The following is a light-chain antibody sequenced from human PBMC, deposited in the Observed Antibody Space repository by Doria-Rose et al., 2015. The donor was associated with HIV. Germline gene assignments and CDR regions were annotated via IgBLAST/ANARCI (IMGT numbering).Light chain of an antibody. J-gene: IGKJ1*01. CDR3: HQYGTSWT. Sequence: TQSPGTLSLSPGERVTLSCRASQSFSSTYLAWYQQKSGQAPSLLIYDGSTRATGIPDRFSASGSGTDFTLTINRLEPEDFALYYCHQYGTSWTFGQGTKVEI. CDR1: QSFSSTY. CDR2: DGS. V-gene: IGKV3-20*01.